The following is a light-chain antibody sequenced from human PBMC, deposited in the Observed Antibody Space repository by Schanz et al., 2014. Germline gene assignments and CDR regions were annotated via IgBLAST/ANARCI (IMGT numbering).Light chain of an antibody. CDR3: LQDYNYPRT. CDR1: QGIRND. V-gene: IGKV1-6*01. CDR2: GAS. J-gene: IGKJ1*01. Sequence: AIHMTQSPSSLSASVGDRVTLTCRASQGIRNDLGWYQQKPGKAPKLLIYGASSLQSGVPSRFSGSGSGTDFTLTISSLQPEDFATYYCLQDYNYPRTFGQGTKVEIK.